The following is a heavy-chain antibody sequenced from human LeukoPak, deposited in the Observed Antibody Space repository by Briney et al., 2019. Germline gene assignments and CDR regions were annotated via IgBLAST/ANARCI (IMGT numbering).Heavy chain of an antibody. V-gene: IGHV1-18*01. D-gene: IGHD2-15*01. J-gene: IGHJ4*02. Sequence: APLKSSSKTFGYTSTSSTISSVRQTPVHRLEWMGWIRAYTGYAKNTHKVQGRVTMTTETSTSTDSMERRRVRSDDTRVYNCARNDSSAYDYWGQGTLVSVSS. CDR2: IRAYTGYA. CDR1: GYTSTSST. CDR3: ARNDSSAYDY.